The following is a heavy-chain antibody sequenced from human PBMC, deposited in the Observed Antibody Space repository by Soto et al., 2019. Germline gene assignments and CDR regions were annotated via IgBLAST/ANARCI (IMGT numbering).Heavy chain of an antibody. V-gene: IGHV4-61*01. CDR2: IYDTGSA. J-gene: IGHJ6*02. CDR1: GTSVNSGIYH. CDR3: ARALVDIGMVYYYGLDV. Sequence: SETLSLTCTASGTSVNSGIYHWSWIRQPPGKGLEWIGYIYDTGSANYNPSLKSRVTISVDTSENQFSLKLTSVTAADTAVYYCARALVDIGMVYYYGLDVWGQGTTVTVSS. D-gene: IGHD5-18*01.